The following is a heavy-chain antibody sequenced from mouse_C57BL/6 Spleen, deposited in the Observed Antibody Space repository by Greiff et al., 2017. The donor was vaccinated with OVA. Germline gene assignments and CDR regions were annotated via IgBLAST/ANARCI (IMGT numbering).Heavy chain of an antibody. CDR2: IYPRSGNT. J-gene: IGHJ4*01. Sequence: VKLQQSGAELARPGASVKLSCKASGYTFTSYGISWVKQRTGQGLEWIGEIYPRSGNTYYNEKFKGKATLTADKSSSTAYMELRSLTSEDSAVYFCAREGGQLGYYAMDYWGQGTSVTVSS. CDR3: AREGGQLGYYAMDY. V-gene: IGHV1-81*01. D-gene: IGHD3-2*01. CDR1: GYTFTSYG.